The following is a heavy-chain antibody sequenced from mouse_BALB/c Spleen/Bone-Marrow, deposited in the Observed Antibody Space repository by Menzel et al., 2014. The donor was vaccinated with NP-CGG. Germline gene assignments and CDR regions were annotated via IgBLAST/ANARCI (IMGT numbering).Heavy chain of an antibody. CDR1: GFTFSDYG. V-gene: IGHV5-15*02. CDR2: ISNLAYSI. D-gene: IGHD2-3*01. CDR3: ARAGYDGYPWYFDV. J-gene: IGHJ1*01. Sequence: VQVVESGGGLVQPGGSRKLSCAASGFTFSDYGMAWVRQAPGKGPEWVAFISNLAYSIYYADTVTGRFTISRENAKNTLYLEISSLRSEDSAMYYCARAGYDGYPWYFDVWGAGTTVTVSS.